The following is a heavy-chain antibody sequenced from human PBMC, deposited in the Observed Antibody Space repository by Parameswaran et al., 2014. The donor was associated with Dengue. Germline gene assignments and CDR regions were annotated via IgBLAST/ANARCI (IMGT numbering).Heavy chain of an antibody. D-gene: IGHD3-10*01. V-gene: IGHV3-21*01. CDR2: ISSSSSYI. J-gene: IGHJ6*02. CDR3: AREAGFGESGMDV. Sequence: VRQAPGRGVEWVSSISSSSSYIYYADSVKGRFTISRDNAKNSLYLQMNSLRAEDTAVYYCAREAGFGESGMDVWGQGTTVTVSS.